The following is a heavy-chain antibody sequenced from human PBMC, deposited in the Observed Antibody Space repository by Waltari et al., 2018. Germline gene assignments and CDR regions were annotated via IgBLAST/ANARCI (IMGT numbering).Heavy chain of an antibody. CDR2: IYHSGST. V-gene: IGHV4-38-2*01. CDR3: ASPYYYDSSGYYPFDY. Sequence: QVQLQESGPGLVKPSETLSLTCAVSGYSISSGYYWGWIRQPPGKGLEWIGSIYHSGSTYDTPSLKSRTTISVDTSKNQFARKLSSVTAADTAVYYCASPYYYDSSGYYPFDYWGQGTLVTVSS. CDR1: GYSISSGYY. D-gene: IGHD3-22*01. J-gene: IGHJ4*02.